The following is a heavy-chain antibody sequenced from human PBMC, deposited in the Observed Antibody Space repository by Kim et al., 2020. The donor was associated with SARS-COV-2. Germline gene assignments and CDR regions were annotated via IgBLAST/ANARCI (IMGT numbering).Heavy chain of an antibody. D-gene: IGHD6-19*01. CDR2: IYYSGST. CDR3: ARVPSIWGQWLVHWFDP. J-gene: IGHJ5*02. Sequence: SETLSLTCTVSGGSISSSSYYWGWIRQPPGKGLEWIGSIYYSGSTYYNPSLKSRVTISVDTSKNQFSLKLSSVTAADTAVYYCARVPSIWGQWLVHWFDPWGQGTMVTVSS. CDR1: GGSISSSSYY. V-gene: IGHV4-39*07.